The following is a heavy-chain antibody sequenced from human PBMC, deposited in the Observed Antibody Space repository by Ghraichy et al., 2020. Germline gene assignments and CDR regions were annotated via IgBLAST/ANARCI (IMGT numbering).Heavy chain of an antibody. J-gene: IGHJ6*02. CDR1: GFTFSAYN. Sequence: SCAASGFTFSAYNMNWVRQTPGKGLEWISFISSDDSTKYYADSVKGRFTISRDGAENSLYLQMNSLRAEDTAVYYCAREGYNSGNGYYFYYGMDVWGQGTSVTVSS. D-gene: IGHD3-3*01. CDR2: ISSDDSTK. V-gene: IGHV3-48*01. CDR3: AREGYNSGNGYYFYYGMDV.